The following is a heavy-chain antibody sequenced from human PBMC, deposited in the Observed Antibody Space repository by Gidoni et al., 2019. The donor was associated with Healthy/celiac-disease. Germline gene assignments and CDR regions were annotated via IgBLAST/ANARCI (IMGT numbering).Heavy chain of an antibody. J-gene: IGHJ4*02. D-gene: IGHD2-21*01. V-gene: IGHV3-30-3*01. CDR2: ISYDGSNK. CDR3: ARDRVVVIASTFWAFDY. Sequence: QVQLVESGGGVVQPGRSLRLSCAASGFTFSSYAMHWVRQAPGKGLGWVAVISYDGSNKYYADSVKGRFTISRDNSKNTLYLQMNSLRAEDTAVYYCARDRVVVIASTFWAFDYWGQGTLVTVSS. CDR1: GFTFSSYA.